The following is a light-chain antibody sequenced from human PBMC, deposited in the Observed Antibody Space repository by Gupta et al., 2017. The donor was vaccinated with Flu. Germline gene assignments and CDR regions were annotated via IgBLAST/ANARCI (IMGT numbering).Light chain of an antibody. J-gene: IGKJ5*01. CDR2: AAS. Sequence: AIRMTQSPSSFSASTGDRVTITCRASQGISSYLAWYQQKPGKAPKLLIYAASTVQSGVPSRFSGSGSGTDFTLTISGRQSEDFANYYCQQEDSSPITFGQGTXMEIK. CDR1: QGISSY. CDR3: QQEDSSPIT. V-gene: IGKV1-8*01.